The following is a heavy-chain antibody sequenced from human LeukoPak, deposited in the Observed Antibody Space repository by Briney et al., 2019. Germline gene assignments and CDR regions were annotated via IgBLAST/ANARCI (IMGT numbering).Heavy chain of an antibody. CDR2: IYHSGST. D-gene: IGHD2-2*02. CDR1: GGSISSGGYS. Sequence: SQTLSLTCAVFGGSISSGGYSWSWLRQPPGTGLEWIGYIYHSGSTYYNPSLKSRVTISVDRSKNQFSLKLSSVTAADTAVYYCASYCSSTSCYIGGSDAFDIWGQGTMVTVSS. J-gene: IGHJ3*02. V-gene: IGHV4-30-2*01. CDR3: ASYCSSTSCYIGGSDAFDI.